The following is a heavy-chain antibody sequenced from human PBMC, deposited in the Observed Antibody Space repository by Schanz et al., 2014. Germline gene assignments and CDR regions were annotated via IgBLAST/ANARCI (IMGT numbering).Heavy chain of an antibody. CDR1: GGTFSSFG. J-gene: IGHJ4*02. Sequence: QVQLVQSGGEMKKPGASVKVSCKASGGTFSSFGINWVRQAPGQGLEWMGRIIPSLGLAKYEQKFQDKVTITADKSTSTAYMELTSLRSEDTAVYYCVRLDVHDYWGQGTLVTVSA. V-gene: IGHV1-69*02. D-gene: IGHD3-16*01. CDR2: IIPSLGLA. CDR3: VRLDVHDY.